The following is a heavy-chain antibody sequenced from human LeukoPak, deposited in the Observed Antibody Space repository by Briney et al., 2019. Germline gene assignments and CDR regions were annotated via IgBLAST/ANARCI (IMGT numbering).Heavy chain of an antibody. CDR2: INPSGGST. J-gene: IGHJ3*02. CDR3: ARCGSIVLKSDAFDI. V-gene: IGHV1-46*01. CDR1: GYTFTSYY. D-gene: IGHD2/OR15-2a*01. Sequence: ASVKISCKASGYTFTSYYMHWVRQAPGQGLEWMGIINPSGGSTSYAPKFQGRVTMTRDTSTSTVYMELSSLRSEDTAVYYCARCGSIVLKSDAFDIWGQGTMVTVSS.